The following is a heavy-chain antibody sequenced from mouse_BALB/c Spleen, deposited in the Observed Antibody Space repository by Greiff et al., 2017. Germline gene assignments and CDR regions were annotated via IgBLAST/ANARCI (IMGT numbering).Heavy chain of an antibody. CDR2: IDPANGNT. CDR1: GFNFTDTY. CDR3: ARAYGSAWLAY. Sequence: VQLQQSGAELVRSGASVKLSCTASGFNFTDTYMHWVKQRPEQGLEWIGRIDPANGNTKYDPKFQGKATITADTSSNTAYLQLSSLTSEDTAVYYCARAYGSAWLAYWGQGTLVTVSA. J-gene: IGHJ3*01. V-gene: IGHV14-3*02. D-gene: IGHD1-1*01.